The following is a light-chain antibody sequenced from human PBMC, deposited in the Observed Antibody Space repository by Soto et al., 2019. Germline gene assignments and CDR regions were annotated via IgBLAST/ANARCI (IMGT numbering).Light chain of an antibody. CDR2: GAS. J-gene: IGKJ2*01. CDR1: QVIGSKY. V-gene: IGKV3-20*01. Sequence: EIVMTQSPCSLSLSPGESVTISCRASQVIGSKYSAWYQQQSGEAPMLLIYGASIMATGIPERFSGSGSGTDFTLTITSLEPEDSGVYYCQQFDSPIPHTFGQGTKLEIK. CDR3: QQFDSPIPHT.